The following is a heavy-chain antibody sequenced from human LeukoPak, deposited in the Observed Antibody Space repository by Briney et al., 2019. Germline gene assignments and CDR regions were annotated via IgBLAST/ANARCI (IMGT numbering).Heavy chain of an antibody. V-gene: IGHV1-69*04. D-gene: IGHD2-2*01. J-gene: IGHJ4*02. CDR2: IIPILGIA. CDR3: ARDARHCTSSSCYSFYLDS. CDR1: GGTFSSYA. Sequence: GASVKVSCKASGGTFSSYAISWVRQAPGQGLEWMGRIIPILGIANYAQKFQGRVTITADKSTSTAYMELSSLRSEDTAVYYCARDARHCTSSSCYSFYLDSWGQGTLVTVSS.